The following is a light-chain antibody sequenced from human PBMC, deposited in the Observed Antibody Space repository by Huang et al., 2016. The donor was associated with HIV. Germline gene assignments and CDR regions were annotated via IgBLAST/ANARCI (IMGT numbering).Light chain of an antibody. J-gene: IGKJ2*01. Sequence: EIVLTQSPATLSLSPGERATLSCRASQSVSSYLAWYQQKPGQAPRLLIYDASNRATGIPARFSGSVSGTDFTLTISSLEPEDFAVYYCQQRIGQGTKLEIK. V-gene: IGKV3-11*01. CDR1: QSVSSY. CDR3: QQR. CDR2: DAS.